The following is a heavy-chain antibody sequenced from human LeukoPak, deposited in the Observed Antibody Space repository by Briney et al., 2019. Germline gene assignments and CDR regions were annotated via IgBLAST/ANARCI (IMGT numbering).Heavy chain of an antibody. V-gene: IGHV3-7*01. D-gene: IGHD5-18*01. CDR3: ARAPLLSSDTRYYHGMDV. CDR1: GFTFSSFC. Sequence: GGSLRLSCAASGFTFSSFCMTWARQAPGKGLEWVANIKRDGSEIYYVESVKGRFTISRDNAKNSLYLQMNSLRAEDTAVYYCARAPLLSSDTRYYHGMDVWGQGTRVTVSS. CDR2: IKRDGSEI. J-gene: IGHJ6*02.